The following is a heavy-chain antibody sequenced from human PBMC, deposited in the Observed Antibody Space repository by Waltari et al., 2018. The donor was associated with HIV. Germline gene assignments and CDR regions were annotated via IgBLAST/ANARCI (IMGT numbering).Heavy chain of an antibody. CDR1: GYTFTSHG. D-gene: IGHD1-26*01. Sequence: QVQLVQSGAEVTKPGASVKVSCKASGYTFTSHGISWVRQAPGQGLEWMGWISVYNGRTNYVQNFQGRVTMTADTSTSTAYMELKSLRSDDTAVYYCARQGGPWELRSYFDSWGQGTLVTVSS. CDR3: ARQGGPWELRSYFDS. V-gene: IGHV1-18*01. J-gene: IGHJ4*02. CDR2: ISVYNGRT.